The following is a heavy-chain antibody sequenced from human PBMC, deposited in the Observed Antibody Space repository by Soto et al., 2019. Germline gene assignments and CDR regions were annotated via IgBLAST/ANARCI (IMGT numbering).Heavy chain of an antibody. J-gene: IGHJ4*02. CDR1: GGSFSGYY. Sequence: PSETLSLTCAVYGGSFSGYYWSWIRQPPGKGLEWIGEINHSGSTNYNPSLKSRVTISVDTSKNQFSLKLSSVTAADTAVYYCARGGLRYFDWYPFDYWGQGTLVTLSS. CDR2: INHSGST. V-gene: IGHV4-34*01. CDR3: ARGGLRYFDWYPFDY. D-gene: IGHD3-9*01.